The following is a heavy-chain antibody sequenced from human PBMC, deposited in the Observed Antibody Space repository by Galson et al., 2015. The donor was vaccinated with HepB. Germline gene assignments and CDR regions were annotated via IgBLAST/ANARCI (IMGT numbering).Heavy chain of an antibody. CDR2: VAYNGDI. J-gene: IGHJ3*02. Sequence: LTCTVSGASINNFYWNWIRQSPGQGLEWIGYVAYNGDIDYNPSLKSRVTISLETSKNQFSLNLTSVTTADAAMFFCARALGARRAFDIWDQGKMVTVSS. CDR1: GASINNFY. D-gene: IGHD1-26*01. CDR3: ARALGARRAFDI. V-gene: IGHV4-59*01.